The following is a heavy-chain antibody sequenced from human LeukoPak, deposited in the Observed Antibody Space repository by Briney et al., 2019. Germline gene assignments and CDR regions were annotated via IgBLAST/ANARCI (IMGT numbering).Heavy chain of an antibody. V-gene: IGHV3-7*01. CDR1: GFTFSSYA. Sequence: PGGSLRLSCAASGFTFSSYAMSWVRQAPGKGLEWVANIKEDGSEKYYVDSVKGRFTISRDNTKNSLYLQMNSLRAEDTALYYCARGFDSYNGMDVWGHGTTVTVSS. CDR2: IKEDGSEK. CDR3: ARGFDSYNGMDV. D-gene: IGHD3-9*01. J-gene: IGHJ6*02.